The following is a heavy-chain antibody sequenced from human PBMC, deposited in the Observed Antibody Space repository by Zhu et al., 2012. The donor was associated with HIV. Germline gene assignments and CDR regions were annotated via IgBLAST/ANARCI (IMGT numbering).Heavy chain of an antibody. Sequence: QVQLEQWGAGLVQPSETLSLTCAVYGGPFNDYYWNWIRQSPEKGLEWLGEINFRGTTTYTASLKSRLSISVDTSKSQFSLKLKSVTVADAGVYYCASHRPHFASWGRGTVVTVPS. V-gene: IGHV4-34*02. D-gene: IGHD3-3*02. J-gene: IGHJ4*02. CDR1: GGPFNDYY. CDR2: INFRGTT. CDR3: ASHRPHFAS.